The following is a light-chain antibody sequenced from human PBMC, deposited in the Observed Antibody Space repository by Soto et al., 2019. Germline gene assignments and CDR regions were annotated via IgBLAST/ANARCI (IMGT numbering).Light chain of an antibody. CDR2: EVT. J-gene: IGLJ1*01. CDR1: SGDVGGYNL. Sequence: QSVLTQAASVSVSPGQSISIPCTGTSGDVGGYNLVSWYQQHPGKAPKLMIYEVTERPSGVSNRFSGSKSGNTASLTISGLQPDDEADYYCCSYAGNSEVFGTGTKVTVL. V-gene: IGLV2-23*02. CDR3: CSYAGNSEV.